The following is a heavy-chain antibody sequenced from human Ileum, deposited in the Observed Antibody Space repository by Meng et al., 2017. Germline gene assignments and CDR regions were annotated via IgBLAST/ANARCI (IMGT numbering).Heavy chain of an antibody. J-gene: IGHJ4*02. Sequence: QVQLPDSGPGLVKPSQTLSLTFTVSGCSSGASLSSTDYYWTWIRQPPGKGLEWIGNIDYSGSTYYTPSLRSRVTMSLDTSKNQFSLNLTSMTAADTAVYYCASGGALWLRGVVDYWGQGALVTVSS. CDR3: ASGGALWLRGVVDY. CDR1: GASLSSTDYY. V-gene: IGHV4-30-4*01. D-gene: IGHD5-18*01. CDR2: IDYSGST.